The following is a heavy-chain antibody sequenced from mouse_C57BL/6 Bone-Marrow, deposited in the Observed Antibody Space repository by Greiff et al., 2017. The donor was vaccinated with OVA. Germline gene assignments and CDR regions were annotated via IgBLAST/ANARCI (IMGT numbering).Heavy chain of an antibody. CDR3: ARKVPMDYGSSYGFAY. Sequence: QVQLQQSGADLAKPGASVKLSCKASGYTFTSYWMHWVKQRPGQGLEWIGYINPSSGYTKYNQKFKDKATLTADKSSSTAYMQLSSLTYEDSAVYYCARKVPMDYGSSYGFAYWGQGTLVTVSA. CDR1: GYTFTSYW. J-gene: IGHJ3*01. V-gene: IGHV1-7*01. CDR2: INPSSGYT. D-gene: IGHD1-1*01.